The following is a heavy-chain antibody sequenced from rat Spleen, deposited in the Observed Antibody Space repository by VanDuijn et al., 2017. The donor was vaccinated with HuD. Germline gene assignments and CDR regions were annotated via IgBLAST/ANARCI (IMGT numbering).Heavy chain of an antibody. CDR1: GVTFSDYN. D-gene: IGHD1-3*01. CDR3: AVAGYGY. Sequence: EVQLVESGGGLVQPGNSLKLSCEASGVTFSDYNMAWVRQAPGKGLEWVATISYDGSSTYYRDSVKGRFTISRDNAKSTLYLQMNSLRSEDTATYYCAVAGYGYWGQGVMVTVSS. V-gene: IGHV5S10*01. J-gene: IGHJ2*01. CDR2: ISYDGSST.